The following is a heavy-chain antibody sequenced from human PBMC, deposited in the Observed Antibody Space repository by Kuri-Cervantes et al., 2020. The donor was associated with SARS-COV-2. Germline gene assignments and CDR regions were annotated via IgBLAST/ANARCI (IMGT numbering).Heavy chain of an antibody. CDR1: LYSISSGYY. D-gene: IGHD2-2*01. V-gene: IGHV4-38-2*01. CDR3: SRSRVPAAAL. CDR2: IFHSGTT. Sequence: SETLSLTCAVSLYSISSGYYWDWIRQSPGKGPEWIGSIFHSGTTYYNPSLRSRVYISLDTSKNQFFLNVTSVTAADTAVYYCSRSRVPAAALWGQGTMVTVSS. J-gene: IGHJ3*01.